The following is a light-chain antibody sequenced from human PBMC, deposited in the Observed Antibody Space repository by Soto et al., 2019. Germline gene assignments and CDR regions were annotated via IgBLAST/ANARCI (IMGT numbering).Light chain of an antibody. CDR2: KAS. J-gene: IGKJ1*01. CDR1: QSISNW. Sequence: DTQMTQSPSTLSASVGDRVTITCRASQSISNWLAWYQQRPGRAPKLLIYKASNLQSGVPSRFSGSGSGTVFTLTINSPQPDDFAIYYCQQYNTFLPTFGQGTKVEFK. CDR3: QQYNTFLPT. V-gene: IGKV1-5*03.